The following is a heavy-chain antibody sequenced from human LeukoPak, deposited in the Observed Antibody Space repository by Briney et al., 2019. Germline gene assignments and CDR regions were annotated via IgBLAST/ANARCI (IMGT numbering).Heavy chain of an antibody. D-gene: IGHD4/OR15-4a*01. J-gene: IGHJ5*02. V-gene: IGHV3-30*02. CDR2: IRYDGSNK. Sequence: GGSLRLSCAASGFTFSSYGMHWVRQAPGKGLEWVASIRYDGSNKYYADSVKGRFTISRDNPRTTLFLQMNSLRDEDTAVYYCARSPEPFDYGPYNWFDPWGQGTLVTVSS. CDR3: ARSPEPFDYGPYNWFDP. CDR1: GFTFSSYG.